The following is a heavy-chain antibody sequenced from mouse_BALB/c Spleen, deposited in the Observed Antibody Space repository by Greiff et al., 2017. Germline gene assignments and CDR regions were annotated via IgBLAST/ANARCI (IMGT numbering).Heavy chain of an antibody. D-gene: IGHD2-2*01. J-gene: IGHJ3*01. CDR3: ARGEGGYDNWFAY. V-gene: IGHV2-6-2*01. CDR2: IWSDGST. CDR1: GFSLTSYG. Sequence: VQLVESGPDLVAPSQSLSITCTVSGFSLTSYGVYWVRQPPGKGLEWLAVIWSDGSTTYNSALKSRLSISKDNSKSQGFLKMNSLQTDDTAMYYYARGEGGYDNWFAYWGQGTLVTVSA.